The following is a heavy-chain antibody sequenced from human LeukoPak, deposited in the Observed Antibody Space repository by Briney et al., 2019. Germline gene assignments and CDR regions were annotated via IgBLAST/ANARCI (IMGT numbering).Heavy chain of an antibody. V-gene: IGHV1-24*01. D-gene: IGHD2-8*01. CDR2: FDPEDGET. J-gene: IGHJ4*02. CDR3: ATFPGYCTNGVCRDFDY. Sequence: ASVKVSCKVSGYTLTELSMHWVRQAPGKGLEWMGGFDPEDGETIYAQKFQSRVTMTEDTSTDTAYMELSSLRSEDTAVYYCATFPGYCTNGVCRDFDYWGQGTLVTVSS. CDR1: GYTLTELS.